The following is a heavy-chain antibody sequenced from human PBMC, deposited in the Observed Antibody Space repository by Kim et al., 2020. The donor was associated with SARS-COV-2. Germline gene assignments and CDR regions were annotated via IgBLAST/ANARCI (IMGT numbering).Heavy chain of an antibody. CDR3: ARVDNYYYVSSGSYFDY. D-gene: IGHD3-22*01. CDR2: INPNSGGT. V-gene: IGHV1-2*02. J-gene: IGHJ4*02. Sequence: ASVKVSCKASGYTFTGYYMHWVRQAPGQGLEWMGWINPNSGGTNYAQKFQGRVTMTRDTSISTAYMELSRLRSDDTAVYYCARVDNYYYVSSGSYFDYWGQGTLVTVSS. CDR1: GYTFTGYY.